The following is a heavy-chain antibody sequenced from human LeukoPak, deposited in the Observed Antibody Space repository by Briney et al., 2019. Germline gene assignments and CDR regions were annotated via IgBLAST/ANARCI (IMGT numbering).Heavy chain of an antibody. V-gene: IGHV4-34*01. J-gene: IGHJ3*02. D-gene: IGHD3-22*01. CDR1: GGSFSGYY. Sequence: SETLSLTCAVYGGSFSGYYWSWIRQPPGKGLEWIGEINHSGSTNYDPSLKSRVTISVDTSKTLFSLKLSSVTAADTAVYYCARDLIDDSSGYYYVHAFDIWGQGTMVTVSS. CDR2: INHSGST. CDR3: ARDLIDDSSGYYYVHAFDI.